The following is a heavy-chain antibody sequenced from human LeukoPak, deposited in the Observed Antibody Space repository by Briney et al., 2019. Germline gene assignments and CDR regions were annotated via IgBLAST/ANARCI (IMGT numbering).Heavy chain of an antibody. Sequence: SVKVSCKASGGTFSSYAISWVRQAPGQGLEWMGGIIPIFGTANYAQKFQGRVTITADESTGTAYMELSSLRSEDTAVYYCATKRGYSYGYFDYWGQGTLVTVSS. V-gene: IGHV1-69*13. D-gene: IGHD5-18*01. CDR3: ATKRGYSYGYFDY. CDR1: GGTFSSYA. CDR2: IIPIFGTA. J-gene: IGHJ4*02.